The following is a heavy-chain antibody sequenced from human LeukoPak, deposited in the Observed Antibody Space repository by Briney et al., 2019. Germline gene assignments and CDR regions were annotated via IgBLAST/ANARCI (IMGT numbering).Heavy chain of an antibody. Sequence: SGGSLRLSCAASGFTFSSYGMHWVRQAPGKGLEWVAVISYDGSNKYYADSVKGRFTISRDNSKNTLYLQMNSLRAEDTAVYYCAKDSPPYRSSTSCYPWSDPWGQGTLVTVSS. CDR3: AKDSPPYRSSTSCYPWSDP. V-gene: IGHV3-30*18. J-gene: IGHJ5*02. D-gene: IGHD2-2*01. CDR1: GFTFSSYG. CDR2: ISYDGSNK.